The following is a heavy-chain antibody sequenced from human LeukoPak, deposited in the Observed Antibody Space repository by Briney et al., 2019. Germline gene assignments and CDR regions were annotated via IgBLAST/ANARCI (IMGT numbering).Heavy chain of an antibody. Sequence: GGSLRLSCAASGFTFSNYAMSWVRQAPGKGLEWVSAISGNGGSTFYADSVKGRFTISRDNSKNTLYLQVNSLRAEDTAVYYCAKDRSYYLCNDFYYMDVWGNGTTVTVSS. CDR3: AKDRSYYLCNDFYYMDV. CDR2: ISGNGGST. V-gene: IGHV3-23*01. J-gene: IGHJ6*03. CDR1: GFTFSNYA. D-gene: IGHD1-26*01.